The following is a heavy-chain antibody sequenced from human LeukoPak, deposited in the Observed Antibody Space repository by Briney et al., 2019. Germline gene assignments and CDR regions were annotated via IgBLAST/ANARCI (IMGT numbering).Heavy chain of an antibody. J-gene: IGHJ3*02. CDR2: IDTAGDT. V-gene: IGHV3-13*01. CDR1: GFTFSSYD. CDR3: ARDLTGENAFDI. D-gene: IGHD3-16*01. Sequence: GGSPRLSCAASGFTFSSYDMHWVRQATGKGLEWVSAIDTAGDTYYADSVKGRFTVSRENGKNSFYLQMNTLRVGDTAVYFCARDLTGENAFDIWGQGTMVTVSS.